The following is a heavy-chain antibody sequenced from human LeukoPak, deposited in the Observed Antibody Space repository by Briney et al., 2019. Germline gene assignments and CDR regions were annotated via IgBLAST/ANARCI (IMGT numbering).Heavy chain of an antibody. V-gene: IGHV4-59*01. CDR2: IYYSGST. CDR1: GGSISSYY. D-gene: IGHD3-10*01. J-gene: IGHJ5*02. CDR3: ARGRGSELLWFGELLSSRFSTNWFDP. Sequence: SETLSLTCTVSGGSISSYYWSWIQQPPGKGLEWIGYIYYSGSTNYNPSLKSRVTISVDTSKNQFSLELNSVTAADTAVYYCARGRGSELLWFGELLSSRFSTNWFDPWGQGTLVTVSS.